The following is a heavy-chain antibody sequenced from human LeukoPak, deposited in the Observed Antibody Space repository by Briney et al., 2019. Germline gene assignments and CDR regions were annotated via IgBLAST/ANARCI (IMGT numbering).Heavy chain of an antibody. D-gene: IGHD2-8*01. CDR3: ARDQWGPDV. CDR2: IKQDGSEK. CDR1: GFTLSPYW. Sequence: GGSLRLSCAVSGFTLSPYWMTWVRQAPGKGLEWVANIKQDGSEKYYVDSVKGRFTISRDNAKNSLYLQINSLRVEDTAVYYCARDQWGPDVWGKGTTVTVSS. J-gene: IGHJ6*04. V-gene: IGHV3-7*03.